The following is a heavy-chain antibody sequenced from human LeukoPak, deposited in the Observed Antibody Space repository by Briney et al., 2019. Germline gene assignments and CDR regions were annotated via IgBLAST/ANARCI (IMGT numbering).Heavy chain of an antibody. CDR1: GFNFSSYW. D-gene: IGHD6-19*01. CDR3: AKEFSSRWYLSPFDY. V-gene: IGHV3-9*01. Sequence: PRGSLRLSCAGSGFNFSSYWMHWVRQAPGKGLEWVSGITWNSGSRGYADSVKGRFTISRDNAKNSLYLQMNSLRAEDTALYYCAKEFSSRWYLSPFDYWGQGTLVTVSS. J-gene: IGHJ4*02. CDR2: ITWNSGSR.